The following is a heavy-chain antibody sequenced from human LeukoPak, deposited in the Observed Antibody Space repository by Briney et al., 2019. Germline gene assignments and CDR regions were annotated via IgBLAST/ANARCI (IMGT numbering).Heavy chain of an antibody. CDR3: ARDRYSGGDDY. J-gene: IGHJ4*02. CDR1: GYTFTSYG. Sequence: SVKVPCKASGYTFTSYGISWVRQAPGQGLEWMGRIIPILGIANYAQKFQGRVTITADKSTSTAYMELSSLRSEDTAVYYCARDRYSGGDDYWGQGTLVTVSS. D-gene: IGHD6-19*01. CDR2: IIPILGIA. V-gene: IGHV1-69*04.